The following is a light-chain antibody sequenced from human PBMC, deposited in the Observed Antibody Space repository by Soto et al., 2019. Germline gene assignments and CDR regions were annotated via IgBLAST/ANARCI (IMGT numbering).Light chain of an antibody. V-gene: IGKV1-16*02. CDR1: QDIKNH. Sequence: DTQMTQSPSSLSASIGDRVTISCRASQDIKNHLGWFQQKPGKAPKPLIYDVSSLESGVPSKFSGSGSGTYFTLTISSLQPEDSATYYCQQYDNYPLTFGGGTKVEIK. CDR2: DVS. CDR3: QQYDNYPLT. J-gene: IGKJ4*01.